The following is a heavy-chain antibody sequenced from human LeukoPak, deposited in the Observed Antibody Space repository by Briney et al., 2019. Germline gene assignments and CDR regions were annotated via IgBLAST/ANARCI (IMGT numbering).Heavy chain of an antibody. Sequence: GGSLRLSCAASGFTFSRYWMSWVRQAPGKGLEWVANIKQDGSEKYYVDSVKGRFTISRDNAKNSLYLQMNSLRAEDTAVYYCAKVYYSGYDLGLFWFDPWGQGTLVTVSS. CDR3: AKVYYSGYDLGLFWFDP. CDR1: GFTFSRYW. V-gene: IGHV3-7*01. CDR2: IKQDGSEK. D-gene: IGHD5-12*01. J-gene: IGHJ5*02.